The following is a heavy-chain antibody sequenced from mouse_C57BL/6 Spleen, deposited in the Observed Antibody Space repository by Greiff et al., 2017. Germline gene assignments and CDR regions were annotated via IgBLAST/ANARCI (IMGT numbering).Heavy chain of an antibody. D-gene: IGHD1-1*02. J-gene: IGHJ4*01. V-gene: IGHV5-6*01. CDR1: GFTFSSYG. CDR2: ISSGGSYT. CDR3: AKGGSFAMGG. Sequence: EVQLVESGGDLVKPGGSLKLSCAASGFTFSSYGMSWVRQTPDKRLEWVATISSGGSYTYYPDSVKGRFTISRDNAKNTLYLQMSSLKSEYTAMYYCAKGGSFAMGGWGQGTSVTVAS.